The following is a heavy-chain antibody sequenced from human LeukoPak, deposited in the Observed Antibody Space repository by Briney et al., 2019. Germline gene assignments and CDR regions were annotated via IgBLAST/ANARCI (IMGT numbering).Heavy chain of an antibody. J-gene: IGHJ6*03. D-gene: IGHD1-14*01. V-gene: IGHV3-7*01. CDR3: ARDRGNQCGYYYYHMDV. Sequence: PGGSLRLSCAASGFTFSSYWMSWVRQAPGKGLEWVANIKQDGSEKYYVDSVKGRFTISRDNAKNSLYLQMNSLRAEDTAVYYCARDRGNQCGYYYYHMDVWGKGTTVTVSS. CDR1: GFTFSSYW. CDR2: IKQDGSEK.